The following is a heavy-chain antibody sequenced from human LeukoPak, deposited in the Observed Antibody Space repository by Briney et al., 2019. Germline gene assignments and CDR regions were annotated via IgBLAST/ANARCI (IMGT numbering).Heavy chain of an antibody. CDR2: ISSSGSTI. D-gene: IGHD5-18*01. CDR1: GFTFSSYE. CDR3: ARETLVDTLGVGYYYGMDV. J-gene: IGHJ6*04. V-gene: IGHV3-48*03. Sequence: GGSLRLSCAASGFTFSSYEMNWVRQAPGKGLEWVSYISSSGSTIYYADSVKGRFTISRDNAKNSLYLQMNSLRAEDTAVYYCARETLVDTLGVGYYYGMDVWGKGTTVTVSS.